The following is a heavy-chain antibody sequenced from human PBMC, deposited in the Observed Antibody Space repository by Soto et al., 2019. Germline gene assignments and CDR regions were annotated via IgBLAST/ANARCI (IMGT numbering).Heavy chain of an antibody. J-gene: IGHJ4*02. CDR1: GFTFSDYY. CDR2: ISSSSSYT. V-gene: IGHV3-11*05. D-gene: IGHD5-12*01. CDR3: ARDHHRYSGYDYVDY. Sequence: GGSLRLSCVASGFTFSDYYMSWIRQAPGKGLEWVSYISSSSSYTNYADSAKGRFTISRDNAKNSLYLQMNSLRAEDTAVYYCARDHHRYSGYDYVDYWGQGTLVTVSS.